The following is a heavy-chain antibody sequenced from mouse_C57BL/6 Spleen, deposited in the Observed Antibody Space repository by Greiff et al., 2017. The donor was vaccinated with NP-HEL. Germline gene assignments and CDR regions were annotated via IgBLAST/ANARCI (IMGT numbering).Heavy chain of an antibody. D-gene: IGHD2-3*01. CDR3: TREDGYYVFFDY. J-gene: IGHJ2*01. Sequence: EVKLMESGEGLVKPGGSLKLSCAASGFTFSSYAMSWVRQTPEKRLEWVAYISSGGDYIYYADTVKGRFTISRDNARNTLYLQMSSLKSEDTAMYYCTREDGYYVFFDYWGQGTTLTVSS. CDR2: ISSGGDYI. CDR1: GFTFSSYA. V-gene: IGHV5-9-1*02.